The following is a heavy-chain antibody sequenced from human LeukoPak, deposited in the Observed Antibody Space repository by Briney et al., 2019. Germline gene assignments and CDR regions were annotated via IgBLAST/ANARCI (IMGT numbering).Heavy chain of an antibody. D-gene: IGHD3-9*01. Sequence: GESLKISCKTSGYNFTSYCIGWVRQMPGKGLEWMGIIYPGDSNTRYSPSFQGQVTLSADKSISTAYLQWSSLQASDTAMYYCARQSPLNYDILSWGQGTLVTVSS. CDR3: ARQSPLNYDILS. CDR1: GYNFTSYC. CDR2: IYPGDSNT. V-gene: IGHV5-51*01. J-gene: IGHJ4*02.